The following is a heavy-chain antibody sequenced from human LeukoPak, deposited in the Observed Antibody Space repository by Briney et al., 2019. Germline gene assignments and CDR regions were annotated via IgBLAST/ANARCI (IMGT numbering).Heavy chain of an antibody. CDR2: FSGSVETT. D-gene: IGHD1-7*01. J-gene: IGHJ4*02. CDR1: GFTFSTYA. V-gene: IGHV3-23*01. CDR3: AKASAGTCSHARYYHFDQ. Sequence: PGGSLRLSCAASGFTFSTYAMSWVRQTPGKGLEWVSTFSGSVETTYHADSVKGRFTISRDNSKNMLYLQMNSLRAEDTAVYYCAKASAGTCSHARYYHFDQWGQGTPVTVSS.